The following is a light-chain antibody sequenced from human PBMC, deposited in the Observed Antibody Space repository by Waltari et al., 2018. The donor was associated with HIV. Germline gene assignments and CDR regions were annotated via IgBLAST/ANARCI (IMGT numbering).Light chain of an antibody. Sequence: IQMTQSHSTLSAFVGDRVTITCRASQSISKWLAWYQQKPGQAPKVLIYEASRLKSEVPSRFSGSGSGTEFSLTISSLQPEDFATYYCQQYTTTWTFGQGTKVQIK. V-gene: IGKV1-5*03. CDR2: EAS. CDR3: QQYTTTWT. J-gene: IGKJ1*01. CDR1: QSISKW.